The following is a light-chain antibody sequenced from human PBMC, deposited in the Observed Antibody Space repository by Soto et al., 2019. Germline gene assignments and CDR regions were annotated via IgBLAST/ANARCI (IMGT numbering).Light chain of an antibody. Sequence: EIVMTQSPGTLSVSPGERATLSCRASQSVRSLVAWYQQRPGQAPRLLIYDASIRASGVPDRFSGTGSGTDFTLTISSPQPEDFATYYCQQYSMWPPWTFGRGTKVEIK. CDR2: DAS. J-gene: IGKJ1*01. CDR3: QQYSMWPPWT. V-gene: IGKV3-15*01. CDR1: QSVRSL.